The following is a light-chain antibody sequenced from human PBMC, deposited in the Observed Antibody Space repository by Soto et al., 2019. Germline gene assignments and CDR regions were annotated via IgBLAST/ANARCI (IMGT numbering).Light chain of an antibody. Sequence: QSALTQPASVSGSPGQTITISCTGSSSDVGGYNYVSWYQQHPGKAPKLMIYEVNNRPSGVSNRFSGSKSGNTASLTISGRQAEDEADYYCSSYTSSSTQVLGGGTQLTVL. CDR3: SSYTSSSTQV. V-gene: IGLV2-14*01. CDR2: EVN. J-gene: IGLJ3*02. CDR1: SSDVGGYNY.